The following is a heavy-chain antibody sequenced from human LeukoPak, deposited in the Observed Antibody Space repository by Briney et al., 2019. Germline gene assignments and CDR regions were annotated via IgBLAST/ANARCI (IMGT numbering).Heavy chain of an antibody. CDR1: GFTFNDYG. D-gene: IGHD6-19*01. Sequence: GGSLRLSCAASGFTFNDYGMSWVRQAPGKGLEWVSVIYSGGSTYYADSVKGRFTISRDNSKNTLYLQMNSLRAEDTAVYYCARGAVAGHDAFDIWGQGTMVTVSS. J-gene: IGHJ3*02. CDR3: ARGAVAGHDAFDI. CDR2: IYSGGST. V-gene: IGHV3-53*01.